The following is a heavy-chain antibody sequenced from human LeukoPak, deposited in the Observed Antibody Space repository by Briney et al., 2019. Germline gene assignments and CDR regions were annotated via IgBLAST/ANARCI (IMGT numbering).Heavy chain of an antibody. CDR2: IYYSGST. Sequence: SETLSLTCTVSGGSISSSSYYWGWIRQPPGKGLEWIGSIYYSGSTYYNPSLKSRVTISVDTSRKQFSLRLNSVTAADTAVYFCARIYAGGSFFDYWGQGTLVTVSS. J-gene: IGHJ4*02. D-gene: IGHD3-10*01. CDR3: ARIYAGGSFFDY. V-gene: IGHV4-39*01. CDR1: GGSISSSSYY.